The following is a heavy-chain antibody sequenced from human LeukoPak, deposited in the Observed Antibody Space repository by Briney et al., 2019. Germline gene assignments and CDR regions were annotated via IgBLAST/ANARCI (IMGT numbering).Heavy chain of an antibody. J-gene: IGHJ4*02. Sequence: TSETLSLTCAVYGGSFSDYNWNWIRQPPGKGLEWIGSIYYSGNTYYNASLKSQVSISIDTSKNQFSLRLTSVTAADTAVYYCARQTGSGLFILPGGQGTLVTVSS. V-gene: IGHV4-34*01. CDR3: ARQTGSGLFILP. D-gene: IGHD3/OR15-3a*01. CDR1: GGSFSDYN. CDR2: IYYSGNT.